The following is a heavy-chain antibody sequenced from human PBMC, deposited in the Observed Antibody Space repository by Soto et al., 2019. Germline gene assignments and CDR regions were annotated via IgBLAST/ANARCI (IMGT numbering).Heavy chain of an antibody. CDR3: GRDIEKEQQLVPDY. CDR2: ISWDGSNK. D-gene: IGHD6-13*01. J-gene: IGHJ4*02. V-gene: IGHV3-30-3*01. Sequence: QVQLVESGGGVVQPGRSLRLSCAASGFTFSSYAMHWVRQAPGKGLEWVAVISWDGSNKVYADSVKGRFTISRDNPKNPLYLQMKNLRAEEKAVYYWGRDIEKEQQLVPDYWGQGTLVTVSS. CDR1: GFTFSSYA.